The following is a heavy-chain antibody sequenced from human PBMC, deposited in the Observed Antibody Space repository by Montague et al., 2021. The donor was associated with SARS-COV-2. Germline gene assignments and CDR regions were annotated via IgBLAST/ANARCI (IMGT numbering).Heavy chain of an antibody. CDR1: GFSLGTSGVG. J-gene: IGHJ4*02. CDR2: IYWDDDK. D-gene: IGHD3-22*01. V-gene: IGHV2-5*02. CDR3: AHSRYYYYDSSGYRVYYFDY. Sequence: PALVKPTQTLTLTCTFSGFSLGTSGVGGGWIRQPPGKALEWLALIYWDDDKRYSPSLKSRLTITKDTSKNQVVLTMTNMDPVDTATYYCAHSRYYYYDSSGYRVYYFDYWGQGTLVTVSS.